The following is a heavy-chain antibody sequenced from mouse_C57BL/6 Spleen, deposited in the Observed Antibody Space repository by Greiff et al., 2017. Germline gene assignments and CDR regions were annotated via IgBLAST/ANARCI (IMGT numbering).Heavy chain of an antibody. CDR1: GFTFSDYG. CDR3: ARHYYGRGFDY. D-gene: IGHD1-1*01. J-gene: IGHJ2*01. V-gene: IGHV5-17*01. CDR2: ISSGSSTI. Sequence: EVKVEESGGGLVKPGGSLKLSCAASGFTFSDYGMHWVRQAPEKGLEWVAYISSGSSTIYYADTVKGRFTISRDNAKNTPFLQMTSLRSEDTAMYYCARHYYGRGFDYWGQGTTLTVSS.